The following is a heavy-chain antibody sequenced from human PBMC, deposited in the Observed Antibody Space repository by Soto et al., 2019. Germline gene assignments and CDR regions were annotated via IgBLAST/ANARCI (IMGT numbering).Heavy chain of an antibody. CDR1: GFTFSSYA. CDR2: ISYDGSNK. CDR3: ARDALLEWLSSFYYYYYGMDV. Sequence: GSLRLSCAASGFTFSSYAMHWVRQAPGKGLEWVAVISYDGSNKYYADSVKGRFTISRDNSKNTLYLQMNSLRAEDAAVYYCARDALLEWLSSFYYYYYGMDVWGQGTTVTVS. D-gene: IGHD3-3*01. V-gene: IGHV3-30-3*01. J-gene: IGHJ6*02.